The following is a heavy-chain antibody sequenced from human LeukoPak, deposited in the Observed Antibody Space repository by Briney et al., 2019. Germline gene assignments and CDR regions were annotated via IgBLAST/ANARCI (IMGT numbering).Heavy chain of an antibody. CDR2: ISDSGGTT. Sequence: GGSLRLSCVASGFTFRTYAMSWVRQAPGKGLEWVSGISDSGGTTYYVDSVKGRFTISRDNSKNTLYLQINSLRAEDMALYYCAKSSDGSTSFDQWGQGTLVTVSS. V-gene: IGHV3-23*01. CDR3: AKSSDGSTSFDQ. CDR1: GFTFRTYA. D-gene: IGHD2-2*01. J-gene: IGHJ4*02.